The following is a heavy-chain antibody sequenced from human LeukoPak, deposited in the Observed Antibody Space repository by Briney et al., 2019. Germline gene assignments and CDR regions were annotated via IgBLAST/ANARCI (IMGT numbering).Heavy chain of an antibody. CDR2: IYHSGST. CDR3: ARVCGVLRFLEWLPYNWFDP. D-gene: IGHD3-3*01. Sequence: SGTLSLTCAVSGGSISSSNWWSWVRQPPGKGLEWIGEIYHSGSTNYNPSLKSRVTISVDTSKNQFSLKLSSVTAADTAVYYCARVCGVLRFLEWLPYNWFDPWGQGTLVTVSS. V-gene: IGHV4-4*02. CDR1: GGSISSSNW. J-gene: IGHJ5*02.